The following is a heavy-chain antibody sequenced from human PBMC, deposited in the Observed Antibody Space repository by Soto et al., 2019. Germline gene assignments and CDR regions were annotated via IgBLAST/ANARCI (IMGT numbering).Heavy chain of an antibody. CDR3: ARLRSVYNYGMEV. Sequence: ASVKVSCKASGYTFTNHAMHWVRQAPGQRLEWMGWINAGNGNTKYSQNLQGRVTITRDTSASTAYMEMRSLRSEDTAIYYCARLRSVYNYGMEVWGQGTTVTVSS. CDR1: GYTFTNHA. V-gene: IGHV1-3*01. J-gene: IGHJ6*02. CDR2: INAGNGNT. D-gene: IGHD2-8*01.